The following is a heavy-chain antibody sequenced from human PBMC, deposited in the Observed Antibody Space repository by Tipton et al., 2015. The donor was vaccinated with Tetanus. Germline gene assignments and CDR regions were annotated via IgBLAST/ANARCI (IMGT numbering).Heavy chain of an antibody. CDR3: AREADCSGGSCFSGDFDN. CDR2: SCYDGTDK. J-gene: IGHJ4*02. CDR1: GFIFSSYG. Sequence: SLRLSCAASGFIFSSYGIHWVRQAPGKGLEWVAVSCYDGTDKYYADSVKGRFTISRDNSKNTLYLPMNSLRAEDTALYYCAREADCSGGSCFSGDFDNWGQGTQVTVSS. V-gene: IGHV3-33*01. D-gene: IGHD2-15*01.